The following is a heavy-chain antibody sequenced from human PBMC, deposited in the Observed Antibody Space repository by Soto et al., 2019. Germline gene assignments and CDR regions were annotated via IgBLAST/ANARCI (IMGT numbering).Heavy chain of an antibody. CDR1: GFTFSSYW. D-gene: IGHD3-3*01. CDR3: ARDDLWSGYYNWFDP. CDR2: INSDGSST. V-gene: IGHV3-74*01. J-gene: IGHJ5*02. Sequence: WGSLRLSCAASGFTFSSYWMHWVRQAPGKGLVWVSRINSDGSSTSYADSVKGRFTISRDNAKNTLYLQMNSLRAEDTAVYYCARDDLWSGYYNWFDPWGQGTLVTVSS.